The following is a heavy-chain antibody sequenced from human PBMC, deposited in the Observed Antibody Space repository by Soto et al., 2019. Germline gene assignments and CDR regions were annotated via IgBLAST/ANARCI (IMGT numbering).Heavy chain of an antibody. CDR3: ARDYYGSGSDFDY. V-gene: IGHV1-3*01. CDR1: GYTFTSYS. J-gene: IGHJ4*02. Sequence: RASVNVSCKSSGYTFTSYSIHWVRQAPGQRLEWMGWINAGNGNTKYSQKFQGRVTITRDTSASTAYMELSSLRSEDTAVYYCARDYYGSGSDFDYWGQGTLVTVSS. CDR2: INAGNGNT. D-gene: IGHD3-10*01.